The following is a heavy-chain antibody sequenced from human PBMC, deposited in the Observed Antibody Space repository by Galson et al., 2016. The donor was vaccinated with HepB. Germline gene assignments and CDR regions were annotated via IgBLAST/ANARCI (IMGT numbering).Heavy chain of an antibody. D-gene: IGHD3-22*01. Sequence: TLSLTCTVSGGSISSGGYYWSWIRQHPGKGLEWIGYIYYSGSTYYNPSLKSRVTISVDTSKNQFSLKLSSVTAADTAVYYCARDSKVTMTFDYWGQGTLVTVSS. CDR2: IYYSGST. CDR1: GGSISSGGYY. V-gene: IGHV4-31*03. CDR3: ARDSKVTMTFDY. J-gene: IGHJ4*02.